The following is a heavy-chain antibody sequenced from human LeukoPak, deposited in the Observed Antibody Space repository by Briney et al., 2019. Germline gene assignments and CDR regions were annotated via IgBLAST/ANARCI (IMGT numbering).Heavy chain of an antibody. CDR2: INPSGGST. CDR1: GYTLTSYY. CDR3: ARGSPPGWEQWLVDFDY. J-gene: IGHJ4*02. V-gene: IGHV1-46*01. D-gene: IGHD6-19*01. Sequence: ASVKVSCKASGYTLTSYYMHWVRQAPGQGLEWMGIINPSGGSTSYAQKFQGRVTMTRDTSTSTVYMELSSLRSEDTAVYYCARGSPPGWEQWLVDFDYWGQGTLVTVSS.